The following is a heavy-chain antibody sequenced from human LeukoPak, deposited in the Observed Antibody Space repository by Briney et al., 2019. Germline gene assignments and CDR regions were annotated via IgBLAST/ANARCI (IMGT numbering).Heavy chain of an antibody. V-gene: IGHV4-59*01. Sequence: SGALSLTCTVSGGSISSYYWSWLRQPPGKGLEWIGYIYYSGSTNYNPSLKSRVTISVDTSKNQFSLKLSSVTAADTAVYYCARAGDFYGDYGKDPFDYWGQGTLVTVSS. J-gene: IGHJ4*02. D-gene: IGHD4-17*01. CDR3: ARAGDFYGDYGKDPFDY. CDR2: IYYSGST. CDR1: GGSISSYY.